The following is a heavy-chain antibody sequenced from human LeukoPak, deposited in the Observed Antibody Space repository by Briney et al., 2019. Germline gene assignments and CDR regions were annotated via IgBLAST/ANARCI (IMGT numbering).Heavy chain of an antibody. J-gene: IGHJ3*02. CDR2: IYTSGST. Sequence: SETLSLTCTVSGGSINNYYWSWIRQPAGKGLEWIGRIYTSGSTNYNPSLKSRVTMSVDTSKNQLSLKLSSVTAADTAVYYCAREVGATPYDAFDIWGQGTMVTVSS. CDR1: GGSINNYY. V-gene: IGHV4-4*07. D-gene: IGHD1-26*01. CDR3: AREVGATPYDAFDI.